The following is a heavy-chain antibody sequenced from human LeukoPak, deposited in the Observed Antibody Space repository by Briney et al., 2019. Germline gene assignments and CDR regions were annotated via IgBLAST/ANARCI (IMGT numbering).Heavy chain of an antibody. V-gene: IGHV3-30*03. CDR2: ISYDGRNK. D-gene: IGHD6-13*01. CDR1: GFTFSNYG. Sequence: GRSLRLSCAASGFTFSNYGMHWVRQAPVKGLEWVAVISYDGRNKYYADSAKGRFTVSRDNSKNTLYLQMNSLRAEDTAVYYCASHWAQQVVSDYWGQGTLVTVSS. J-gene: IGHJ4*02. CDR3: ASHWAQQVVSDY.